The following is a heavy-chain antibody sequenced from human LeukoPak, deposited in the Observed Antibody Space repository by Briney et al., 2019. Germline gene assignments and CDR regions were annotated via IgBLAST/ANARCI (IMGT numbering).Heavy chain of an antibody. CDR1: GGSISSSSYY. D-gene: IGHD3-9*01. Sequence: SETLSLTCTVSGGSISSSSYYWGWIRQPPGKGLEWIGSIYYSGSTYYNPSLKSRVTISVDTSKNQFSLKLSSVTAADTAVYYCARDYDILTGYYQYFDYWGQGTLVTVSS. J-gene: IGHJ4*02. V-gene: IGHV4-39*01. CDR3: ARDYDILTGYYQYFDY. CDR2: IYYSGST.